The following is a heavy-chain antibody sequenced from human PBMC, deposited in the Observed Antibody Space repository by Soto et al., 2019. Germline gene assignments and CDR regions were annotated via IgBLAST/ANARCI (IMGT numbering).Heavy chain of an antibody. CDR3: ARVKKQQLVHYYYYMDV. CDR2: INSDGSST. J-gene: IGHJ6*03. D-gene: IGHD6-13*01. V-gene: IGHV3-74*01. Sequence: GGSLRLSCAACGFTFSSYWMHWVRQAPGKGLVWVSRINSDGSSTSYADSVKGRFTISRDNAKNTLYLQMNSLRAEDTAVYYCARVKKQQLVHYYYYMDVWGKGTTVTVSS. CDR1: GFTFSSYW.